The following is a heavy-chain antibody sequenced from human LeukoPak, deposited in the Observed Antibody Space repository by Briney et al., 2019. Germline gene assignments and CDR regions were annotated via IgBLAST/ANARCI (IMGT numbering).Heavy chain of an antibody. CDR2: IISDGTSA. D-gene: IGHD3-9*01. CDR1: GFTFRDYW. V-gene: IGHV3-74*01. Sequence: GGSLRLSCAASGFTFRDYWMHWVRQAPGKGLVWVSRIISDGTSATYADFVKVRFTMSRDNAKNTLYLEMNGLRADDTAVYYCARDARYNIDVWGQGTTVTVSS. CDR3: ARDARYNIDV. J-gene: IGHJ6*02.